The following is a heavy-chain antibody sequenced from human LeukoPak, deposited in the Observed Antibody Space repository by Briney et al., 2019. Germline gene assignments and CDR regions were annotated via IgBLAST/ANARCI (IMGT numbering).Heavy chain of an antibody. CDR2: IYTSGST. CDR3: ARSVPYGSGSYYDY. CDR1: GVSISSCY. Sequence: SETLSLTCTVSGVSISSCYWSWLRQPAGQGLEWLGRIYTSGSTNYNPSLKSRVTMSEDRSKNQISLKLSSVTAADTAVYYCARSVPYGSGSYYDYWGQGTLVTVSS. V-gene: IGHV4-4*07. J-gene: IGHJ4*02. D-gene: IGHD3-10*01.